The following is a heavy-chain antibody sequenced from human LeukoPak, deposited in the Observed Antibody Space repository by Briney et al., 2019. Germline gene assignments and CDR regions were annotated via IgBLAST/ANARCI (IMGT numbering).Heavy chain of an antibody. CDR3: ARDGGTKGGYYFYFDY. V-gene: IGHV3-64*01. J-gene: IGHJ4*02. D-gene: IGHD3-22*01. Sequence: GGSLRLSCAASGFTFSSYAMHWVRQAPGKGLEYVSAISGNGGSTYYANSVKGRFTISRDNSKNTLYLQMGSLRAEDMAVYYCARDGGTKGGYYFYFDYWGQGTLVTVSS. CDR1: GFTFSSYA. CDR2: ISGNGGST.